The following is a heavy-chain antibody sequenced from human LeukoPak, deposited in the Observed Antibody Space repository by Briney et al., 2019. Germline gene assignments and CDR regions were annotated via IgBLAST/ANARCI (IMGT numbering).Heavy chain of an antibody. Sequence: PSETLSLTCAVYGGSFSGYYWSWIRQPPGKGLEWIGEINHSGSTNYNPSLKSRVTISVDTSKNQFSLKLSSVTAADTAVYYCARRIYDSSGYPLFDYWGQGTLVTVSS. V-gene: IGHV4-34*01. CDR1: GGSFSGYY. D-gene: IGHD3-22*01. CDR2: INHSGST. CDR3: ARRIYDSSGYPLFDY. J-gene: IGHJ4*02.